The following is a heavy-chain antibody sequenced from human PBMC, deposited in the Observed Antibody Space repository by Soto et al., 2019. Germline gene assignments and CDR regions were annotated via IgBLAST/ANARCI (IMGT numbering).Heavy chain of an antibody. D-gene: IGHD5-18*01. V-gene: IGHV3-30*03. CDR1: GFTFSSYG. J-gene: IGHJ4*02. Sequence: QVQLVESGGGVVQPGRSLRLSCAASGFTFSSYGMHWVRQAPGKGLEWVAVISYDGSNKYYADSVKGRFTISRDNSKNTLYRQMNSVRAEDTAMYYCAITAMAGGFDYWGQGPLVTVSS. CDR2: ISYDGSNK. CDR3: AITAMAGGFDY.